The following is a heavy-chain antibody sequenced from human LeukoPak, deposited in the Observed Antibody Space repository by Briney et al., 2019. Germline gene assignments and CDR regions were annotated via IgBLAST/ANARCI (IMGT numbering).Heavy chain of an antibody. J-gene: IGHJ4*02. CDR3: YVSGWTEDIDN. CDR2: ISDNGGMT. D-gene: IGHD6-19*01. CDR1: GITSSSHA. Sequence: PGGSLRLSCSASGITSSSHAMHWVRQAPGKGLEYVSAISDNGGMTFYADSAKGRFTISRDNSKNTLYLQMSSLRGEDTAVYYCYVSGWTEDIDNWGQGTLVTVSS. V-gene: IGHV3-64D*06.